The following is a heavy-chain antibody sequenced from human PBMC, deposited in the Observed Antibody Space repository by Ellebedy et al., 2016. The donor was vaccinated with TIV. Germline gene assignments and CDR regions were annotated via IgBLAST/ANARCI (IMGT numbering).Heavy chain of an antibody. CDR1: GFTFRDYS. J-gene: IGHJ4*02. Sequence: GESLKISCAASGFTFRDYSMNWIRQTQGKGLEWVSYISSRGSTIYYADSVKGRFAISRDNAKNSLYLQMSSLRAEDTAVYYCAPGHMVRGNILRKETPNPHFDYWGQGTLVPVSS. CDR2: ISSRGSTI. D-gene: IGHD3-10*01. V-gene: IGHV3-11*01. CDR3: APGHMVRGNILRKETPNPHFDY.